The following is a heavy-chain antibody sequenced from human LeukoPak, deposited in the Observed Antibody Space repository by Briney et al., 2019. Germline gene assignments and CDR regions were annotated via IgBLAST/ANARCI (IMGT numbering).Heavy chain of an antibody. J-gene: IGHJ6*02. CDR2: IIPIFGTA. V-gene: IGHV1-69*13. Sequence: SVKVSCKASGGTFSSYAISWVRQAPGQGLEWMGGIIPIFGTANYAQKFQGRVTITADESTNTAYMELSSLRSEDTAVYYCARDQATTAPWYYGMDVWGQGTTVTVSS. CDR3: ARDQATTAPWYYGMDV. CDR1: GGTFSSYA. D-gene: IGHD1-26*01.